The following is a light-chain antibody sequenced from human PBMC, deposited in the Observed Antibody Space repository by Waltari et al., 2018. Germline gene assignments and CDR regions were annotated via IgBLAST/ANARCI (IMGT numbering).Light chain of an antibody. CDR2: SND. Sequence: QSVLTQPPSASGTPGQRVTIPCSGSRSNIGAEVVNWYQVLPGTAPRLLIYSNDQRPSGVPERFSESKSGTSASLAISGIQSEDEGDYYCATWDYTLDGQVFGGGTKLTVL. CDR3: ATWDYTLDGQV. J-gene: IGLJ3*02. CDR1: RSNIGAEV. V-gene: IGLV1-44*01.